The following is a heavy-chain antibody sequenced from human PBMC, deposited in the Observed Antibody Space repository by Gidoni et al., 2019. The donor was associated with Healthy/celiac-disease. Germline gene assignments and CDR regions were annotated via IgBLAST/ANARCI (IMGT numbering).Heavy chain of an antibody. CDR1: GYSISSGYY. J-gene: IGHJ6*02. CDR3: ARDWGLEGIAAAAPNLNYYYYGMDV. V-gene: IGHV4-38-2*02. D-gene: IGHD6-13*01. Sequence: QVQLQESGPGLVKPSETLSLTCTVSGYSISSGYYWGWIRQPPGKGLEWIGSIYHSGSTYYNPSLKSRVTISVDTSKNQFSLKLSSVTAADTAVYYCARDWGLEGIAAAAPNLNYYYYGMDVWGQGTTVTVSS. CDR2: IYHSGST.